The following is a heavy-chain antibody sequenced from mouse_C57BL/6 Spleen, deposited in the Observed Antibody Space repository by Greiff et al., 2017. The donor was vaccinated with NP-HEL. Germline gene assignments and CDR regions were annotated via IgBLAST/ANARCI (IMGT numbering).Heavy chain of an antibody. CDR2: INPSNGGT. V-gene: IGHV1-53*01. D-gene: IGHD2-4*01. J-gene: IGHJ2*01. Sequence: VQLQQSGTELVKPGASVKLSCKASGYTFTSYWMHWVKQRPGQGLEWIGNINPSNGGTNYNEKFKRKATLTVDKSSSTAYMQLSSLTSEDSAVYYCARTYYDYDEDYFDYWGQGTTLTVSS. CDR1: GYTFTSYW. CDR3: ARTYYDYDEDYFDY.